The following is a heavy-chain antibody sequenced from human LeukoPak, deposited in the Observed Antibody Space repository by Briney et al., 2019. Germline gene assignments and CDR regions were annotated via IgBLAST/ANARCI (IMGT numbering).Heavy chain of an antibody. CDR1: GFSFSSYV. Sequence: GGSLRLSCAASGFSFSSYVMSWVRQAPGKGPEWLANIKEDGSAKYYADSVKGRFTISRDNAKNSLYLQMNSLRAEDTAVYYCTRDLYQPGDSWGQGSLVTVSS. CDR3: TRDLYQPGDS. D-gene: IGHD2-2*01. V-gene: IGHV3-7*01. J-gene: IGHJ4*02. CDR2: IKEDGSAK.